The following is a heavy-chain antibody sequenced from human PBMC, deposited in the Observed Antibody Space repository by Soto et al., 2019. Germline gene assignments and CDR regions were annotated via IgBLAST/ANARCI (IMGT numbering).Heavy chain of an antibody. Sequence: QVQLVQSGAEVKKPGSSVKVSCKASGGTFSSYTISWVRQAPGQGLEWMGRIIPILGIANYAQKFQGRVTLTADNSTSTAFMELSSLRSEDTAVYYCARDGPGVTRDFQHWGQGTLVTVSS. CDR3: ARDGPGVTRDFQH. CDR1: GGTFSSYT. V-gene: IGHV1-69*08. CDR2: IIPILGIA. D-gene: IGHD4-17*01. J-gene: IGHJ1*01.